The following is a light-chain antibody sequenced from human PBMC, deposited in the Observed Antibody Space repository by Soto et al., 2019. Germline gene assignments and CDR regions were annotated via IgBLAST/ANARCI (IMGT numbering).Light chain of an antibody. CDR1: QSINRR. CDR3: QQYNSYPWT. V-gene: IGKV1-5*01. J-gene: IGKJ1*01. CDR2: DAS. Sequence: DIQMTQSPSTLSASVGDRVTITCRASQSINRRLAWYQQKPGKAPNLLIYDASTLESGVPARFSGGDSGTEFTLTISSLQPDDFTTFDCQQYNSYPWTFGRGTKVEIK.